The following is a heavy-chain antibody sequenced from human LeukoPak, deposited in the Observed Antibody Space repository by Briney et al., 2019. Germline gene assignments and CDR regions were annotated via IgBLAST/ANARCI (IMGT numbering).Heavy chain of an antibody. D-gene: IGHD4-17*01. CDR1: GGSISSIGHY. J-gene: IGHJ4*02. CDR2: FYYTGSP. Sequence: SETLSLTCTVSGGSISSIGHYWVWIRQPPGKGLEWIGSFYYTGSPDYNPSLKSRVTISVDMSKNQFSLKLSSVTTADTAVYYCARTYGDYRFDYWGQGTLVTVSS. CDR3: ARTYGDYRFDY. V-gene: IGHV4-39*07.